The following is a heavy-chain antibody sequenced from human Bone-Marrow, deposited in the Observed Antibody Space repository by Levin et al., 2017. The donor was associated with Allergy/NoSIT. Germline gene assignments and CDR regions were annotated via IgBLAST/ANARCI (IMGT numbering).Heavy chain of an antibody. Sequence: PWASVKVSCKASGYSFTTHSIHWVRQAPGQRLEWMGWINIGNGNTEYSHKFRGRVTIARDTSGNTSYMDLKSLRSEDTAMYFCARESTGDHYGNVFDVWGQGTMVTVSS. V-gene: IGHV1-3*04. CDR3: ARESTGDHYGNVFDV. CDR2: INIGNGNT. D-gene: IGHD4-17*01. CDR1: GYSFTTHS. J-gene: IGHJ3*01.